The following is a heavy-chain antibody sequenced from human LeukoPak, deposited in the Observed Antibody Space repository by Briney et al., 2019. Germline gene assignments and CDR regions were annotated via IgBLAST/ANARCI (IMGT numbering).Heavy chain of an antibody. Sequence: ASVKVSCKASRYTFTGYYMHWVRQAPGQGLEWMGWINPNSGGTNYAQKFQGRVTMTRDTSISTAYMELSRLRSDDTAVYYCARSRSRDCSSTSCYSYGLDYWGQGTLVTVSS. CDR2: INPNSGGT. CDR3: ARSRSRDCSSTSCYSYGLDY. J-gene: IGHJ4*02. V-gene: IGHV1-2*02. CDR1: RYTFTGYY. D-gene: IGHD2-2*01.